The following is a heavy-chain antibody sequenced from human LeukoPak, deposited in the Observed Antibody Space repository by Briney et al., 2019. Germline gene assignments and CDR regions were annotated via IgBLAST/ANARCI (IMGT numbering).Heavy chain of an antibody. CDR2: ISGSGGSA. CDR1: GFTFSSYA. V-gene: IGHV3-23*01. J-gene: IGHJ6*03. Sequence: GGSLRLSCAASGFTFSSYAMSWVRQAPGKGLEWVSAISGSGGSAYYADSVKGRFTISRDNSKNTLYLQMNSLRAEDTAVYYCAKGIAHYYYYMDVWGKGTTVTVSS. CDR3: AKGIAHYYYYMDV.